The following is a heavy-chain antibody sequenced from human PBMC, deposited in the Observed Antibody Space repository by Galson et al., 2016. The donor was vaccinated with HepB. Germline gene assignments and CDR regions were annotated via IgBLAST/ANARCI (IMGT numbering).Heavy chain of an antibody. V-gene: IGHV2-70*04. J-gene: IGHJ4*02. Sequence: PALVKPTQTLTLTCTFSGFSLNTGGKRVSRIRQPPGKALEWLARIDWDDEKFYSTSLKTRLTISKDTSKNQVVLTMTHMDPVDTATYYCAQNSNWGDSFAYWGQGTLVTVSS. CDR1: GFSLNTGGKR. D-gene: IGHD7-27*01. CDR3: AQNSNWGDSFAY. CDR2: IDWDDEK.